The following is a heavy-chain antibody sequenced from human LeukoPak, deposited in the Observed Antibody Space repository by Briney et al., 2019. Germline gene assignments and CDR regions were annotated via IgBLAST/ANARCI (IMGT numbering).Heavy chain of an antibody. Sequence: GGSLRLSCAASGFTFSSYAMSWVRQAPGKGLEWVPAISGSGGSTYYADSVKGRFTISRDNSKNTLYLQMNSLRAEDTAVYYCAKGSEDGLLWFGEFEWFDPWGQGTLVTVSS. J-gene: IGHJ5*02. D-gene: IGHD3-10*01. V-gene: IGHV3-23*01. CDR1: GFTFSSYA. CDR2: ISGSGGST. CDR3: AKGSEDGLLWFGEFEWFDP.